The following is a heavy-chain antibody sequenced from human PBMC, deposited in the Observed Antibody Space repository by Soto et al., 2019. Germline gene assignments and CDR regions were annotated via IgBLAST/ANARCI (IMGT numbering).Heavy chain of an antibody. CDR1: GFTFSSYG. V-gene: IGHV3-30*18. CDR2: ISYDGSNK. CDR3: AKNGVRYVERYNFDY. J-gene: IGHJ4*02. Sequence: QVQLVESGGGVVQPGRSLRLSCAASGFTFSSYGMHWVRQAPGKGLEWVAVISYDGSNKYYADSVKGRFTISRDNSKNTLYLQMNSLRSEDTAVYVFAKNGVRYVERYNFDYWGQGTLVTVCS. D-gene: IGHD2-8*01.